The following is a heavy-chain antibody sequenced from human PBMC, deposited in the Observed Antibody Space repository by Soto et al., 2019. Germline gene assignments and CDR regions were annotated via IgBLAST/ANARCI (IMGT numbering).Heavy chain of an antibody. V-gene: IGHV4-31*03. D-gene: IGHD6-19*01. Sequence: TLSLTCFVSGYSITAGGYYWSWIRHHPGKGPEWIGSFYSSGSIIYNPSLRSRVSISGDTSSNQFSMSLTSVTAADTARYYCARMYSSGSGWFHPWGQGTLVTVSS. CDR3: ARMYSSGSGWFHP. CDR2: FYSSGSI. CDR1: GYSITAGGYY. J-gene: IGHJ5*02.